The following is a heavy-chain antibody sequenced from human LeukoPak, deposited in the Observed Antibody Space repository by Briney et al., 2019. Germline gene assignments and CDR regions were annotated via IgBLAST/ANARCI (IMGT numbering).Heavy chain of an antibody. J-gene: IGHJ5*02. D-gene: IGHD3-22*01. Sequence: PGGSLRLSCAASGFTFSSYWMHWVRQVPGKGPVWLSRINSDGSTTNYADSVKGRFTISRDNSNNTLYLQMNSLTAEDTAVYYCAKAKEYYGSGYYGSWGQGALVTVSS. CDR2: INSDGSTT. CDR3: AKAKEYYGSGYYGS. V-gene: IGHV3-74*01. CDR1: GFTFSSYW.